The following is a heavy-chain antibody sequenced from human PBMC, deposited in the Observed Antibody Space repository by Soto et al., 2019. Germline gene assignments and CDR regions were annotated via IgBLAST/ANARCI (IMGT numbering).Heavy chain of an antibody. D-gene: IGHD2-21*01. CDR1: GYSISSGYY. CDR3: ARDWYVVVNNNCFDP. Sequence: SETLSLTCAVSGYSISSGYYWGWIRQPPGKGLEWIGSIYHSGSTYYNPSLKSRVTISVDTSKNQFSLKLSSVTAADTAVYYCARDWYVVVNNNCFDPWGQGTPVTVSS. CDR2: IYHSGST. J-gene: IGHJ5*02. V-gene: IGHV4-38-2*02.